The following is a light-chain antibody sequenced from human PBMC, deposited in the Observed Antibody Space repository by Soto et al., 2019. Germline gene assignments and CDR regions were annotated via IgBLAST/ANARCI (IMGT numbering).Light chain of an antibody. CDR1: QSIHTS. CDR3: QQTFSKIVT. CDR2: SVS. J-gene: IGKJ4*01. Sequence: DIQLTQSPSSLSASVGDRVTITCRTSQSIHTSLNWFQVQPGKAPKMLIFSVSSLQSWVPGRFSGSGSGADFSLTISSLQPEDFATYSCQQTFSKIVTFGGGTRVEI. V-gene: IGKV1-39*01.